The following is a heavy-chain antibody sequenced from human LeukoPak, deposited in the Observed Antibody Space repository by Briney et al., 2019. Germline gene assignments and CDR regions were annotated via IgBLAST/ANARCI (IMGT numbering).Heavy chain of an antibody. V-gene: IGHV3-30*02. CDR3: AKDQSGSPARSAFDI. J-gene: IGHJ3*02. CDR2: IRYDGSNK. D-gene: IGHD1-26*01. Sequence: PGGSLRLSCAASGFTFSSYEMNWVRQAPGKGLEWVAFIRYDGSNKYYADSVKGRFTISRDNSKNTLYLQMNSLRAEDTAVYYCAKDQSGSPARSAFDIWGQGTMVTVSS. CDR1: GFTFSSYE.